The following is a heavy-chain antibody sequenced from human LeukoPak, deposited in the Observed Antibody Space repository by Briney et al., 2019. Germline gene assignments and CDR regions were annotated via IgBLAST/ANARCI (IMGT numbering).Heavy chain of an antibody. CDR3: AKDRAGIAAAGRPYFDY. J-gene: IGHJ4*02. CDR2: ISGSGGST. Sequence: GGSLRLSCAASGFTFSSYAMSWVHQAPGKGLEWVSAISGSGGSTYYADSVKGRFTISRDNSKNTLYLQMNSLRAEDTAVYYCAKDRAGIAAAGRPYFDYWGQGTLVTVSS. CDR1: GFTFSSYA. V-gene: IGHV3-23*01. D-gene: IGHD6-13*01.